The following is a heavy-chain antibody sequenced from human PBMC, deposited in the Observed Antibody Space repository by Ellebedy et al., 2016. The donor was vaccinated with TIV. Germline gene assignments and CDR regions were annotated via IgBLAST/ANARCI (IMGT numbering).Heavy chain of an antibody. D-gene: IGHD5-18*01. V-gene: IGHV3-15*01. CDR1: GFTFSNAW. CDR3: TTVYRYNYDSV. Sequence: GGSLRLSCAASGFTFSNAWMNWVRQAPGKGLEWVGRIKSKTDGGAADYAAPVKGRFTISRDDSNNTLYPQMNSLKTEDTAVYFCTTVYRYNYDSVWGQGTLVTVSS. CDR2: IKSKTDGGAA. J-gene: IGHJ4*02.